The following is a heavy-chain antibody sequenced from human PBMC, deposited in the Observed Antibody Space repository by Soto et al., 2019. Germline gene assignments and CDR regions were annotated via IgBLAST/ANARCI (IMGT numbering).Heavy chain of an antibody. CDR1: GYTLTDHY. CDR3: ARDPATQGWFDP. V-gene: IGHV1-2*02. J-gene: IGHJ5*02. D-gene: IGHD2-15*01. Sequence: QVHLVQSGAEVKKPGASVKVSCKASGYTLTDHYIHWVRQAPGQGLEWMGWLNPDSGATNYALKFQGRVIMTTDTSINPAYMELRWLTSDDTSVYYCARDPATQGWFDPWGQGTLVTVSS. CDR2: LNPDSGAT.